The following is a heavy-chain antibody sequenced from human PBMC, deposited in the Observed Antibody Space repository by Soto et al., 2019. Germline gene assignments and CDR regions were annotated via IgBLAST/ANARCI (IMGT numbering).Heavy chain of an antibody. CDR2: ISAYNGNT. Sequence: QVQLVQSGAEVKKPGASVKVSCKASGYTFTSYGISWVRQAPGQGLEWMGWISAYNGNTNYAQKLQGRVTMTTDTSTSTAYMELRSLRSDDTAVYYCERDTRFFGYGVVSGDVWGQGTTVTVSS. CDR1: GYTFTSYG. J-gene: IGHJ6*02. V-gene: IGHV1-18*01. D-gene: IGHD3-3*01. CDR3: ERDTRFFGYGVVSGDV.